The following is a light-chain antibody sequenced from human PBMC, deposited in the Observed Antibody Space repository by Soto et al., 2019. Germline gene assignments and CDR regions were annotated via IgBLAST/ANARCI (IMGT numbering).Light chain of an antibody. CDR2: DVS. Sequence: DIPLTHSHPSVSAYVSERATMXGRPSQSFTTWLAWYQQRPGKAPKLLIYDVSSLQSGVPSRFSGSGSGTEFTLTISSLQPDDFATYYCQHYKMYSPWTFGQGTKVDIK. CDR3: QHYKMYSPWT. CDR1: QSFTTW. V-gene: IGKV1-5*01. J-gene: IGKJ1*01.